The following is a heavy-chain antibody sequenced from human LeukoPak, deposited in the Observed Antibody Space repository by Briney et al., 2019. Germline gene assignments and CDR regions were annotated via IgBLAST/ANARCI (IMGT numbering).Heavy chain of an antibody. V-gene: IGHV3-13*01. CDR2: IGTAGDT. CDR3: ARDKAIVAFDY. CDR1: GFTFSSYD. J-gene: IGHJ4*02. Sequence: GGSLRLSCAASGFTFSSYDMHWVRQATGKGLEWVSAIGTAGDTYYPGSVKGRFTISRENAKNSLYLQMNSLRAEDTAVYYCARDKAIVAFDYWGQGTLVTVSS. D-gene: IGHD5-12*01.